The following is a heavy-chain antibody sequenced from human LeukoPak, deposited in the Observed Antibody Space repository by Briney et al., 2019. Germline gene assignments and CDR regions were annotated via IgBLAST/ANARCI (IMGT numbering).Heavy chain of an antibody. J-gene: IGHJ6*03. CDR3: ARAHHPTYYYYMDV. CDR2: ISSSSSYI. Sequence: GGSLRLSCAASGFTFSSYSMNWVRQAPGKGLEWVSSISSSSSYIYYADSVKGRFTISRDNAKNSLYLQMNSLRAEGTAVYYCARAHHPTYYYYMDVWGKGTTVTVSS. D-gene: IGHD1-14*01. V-gene: IGHV3-21*01. CDR1: GFTFSSYS.